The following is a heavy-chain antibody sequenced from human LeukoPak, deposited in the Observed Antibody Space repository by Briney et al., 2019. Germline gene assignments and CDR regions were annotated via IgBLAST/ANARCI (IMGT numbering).Heavy chain of an antibody. Sequence: PGGSLRLSCAASGFTFSSYAMHWVRQAPGKGLEWVAVISYDGSNKYYADSVKGRFTISRDNSKNTLYLQMNSLRAEGKAVYYCAREYNGMDVWGKGTTVTVSS. CDR1: GFTFSSYA. CDR2: ISYDGSNK. D-gene: IGHD1-14*01. V-gene: IGHV3-30*04. J-gene: IGHJ6*04. CDR3: AREYNGMDV.